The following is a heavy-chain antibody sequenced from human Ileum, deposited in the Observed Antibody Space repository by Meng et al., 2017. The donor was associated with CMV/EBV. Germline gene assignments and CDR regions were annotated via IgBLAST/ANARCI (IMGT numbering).Heavy chain of an antibody. CDR3: ARSQQYSSGWYGGDWFDP. J-gene: IGHJ5*02. CDR1: YPFTSYY. V-gene: IGHV1-46*01. D-gene: IGHD6-19*01. CDR2: INPSGGST. Sequence: YPFTSYYMHWVRQAPGQGLEWMGIINPSGGSTSYAQKFQGRVTMTRDTSTSTVYMELSSLRSEDTAVYYCARSQQYSSGWYGGDWFDPWGQGTLVTVSS.